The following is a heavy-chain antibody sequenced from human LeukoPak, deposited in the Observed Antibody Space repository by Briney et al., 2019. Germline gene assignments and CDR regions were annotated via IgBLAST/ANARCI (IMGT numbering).Heavy chain of an antibody. CDR3: EKGYVRLSDY. CDR1: GFTFRTHD. J-gene: IGHJ4*02. V-gene: IGHV3-23*01. D-gene: IGHD3-16*01. Sequence: GGSLRLSCAASGFTFRTHDMAWVRQTPGKGLEWVSAINGGGGGTYYGDSVKGRFTISRDNSKNTLYLQMNGLRAEDTALYFCEKGYVRLSDYWGQGTLVTVSS. CDR2: INGGGGGT.